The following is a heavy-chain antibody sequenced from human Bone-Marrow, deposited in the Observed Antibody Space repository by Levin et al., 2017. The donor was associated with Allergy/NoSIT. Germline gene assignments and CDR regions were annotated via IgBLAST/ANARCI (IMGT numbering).Heavy chain of an antibody. Sequence: SVKVSCTAPRGTFNSYAITWVRQVPGQGLEWVGGFLPMFATSTFAQSFQARVTFSADESTTTAHMELTGLTSDDTAIYYCARGGEKGTYVEGGYFLDSWGQGTLVTVSS. CDR2: FLPMFATS. CDR1: RGTFNSYA. V-gene: IGHV1-69*13. CDR3: ARGGEKGTYVEGGYFLDS. D-gene: IGHD3-10*01. J-gene: IGHJ4*02.